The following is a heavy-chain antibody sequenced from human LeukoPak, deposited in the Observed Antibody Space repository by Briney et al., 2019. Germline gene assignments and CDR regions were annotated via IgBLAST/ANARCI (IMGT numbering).Heavy chain of an antibody. CDR3: ARLSPTYSSSWYGQSHFDY. Sequence: PSETLSLTCAVSGGSISRSNWWSWVRQPPGKGLEWIGEIYHSGSTNYNPSLKSRVTISVDKSKNQFSLKLSSVTAADTAVYYCARLSPTYSSSWYGQSHFDYWGQGTLVTVSS. V-gene: IGHV4-4*02. D-gene: IGHD6-13*01. CDR1: GGSISRSNW. J-gene: IGHJ4*02. CDR2: IYHSGST.